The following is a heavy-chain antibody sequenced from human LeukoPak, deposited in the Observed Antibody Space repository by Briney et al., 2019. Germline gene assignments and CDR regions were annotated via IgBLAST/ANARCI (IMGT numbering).Heavy chain of an antibody. CDR1: GFTFWSYA. V-gene: IGHV3-30*04. D-gene: IGHD6-19*01. CDR3: AKLPQSSASNYFDY. Sequence: PGRSLSLTCAASGFTFWSYAMHGVRQAPGKGLEWVAVISYDGSNKYYADSVKGRFTISRDNSKNTLYLQMNSLRAEDTAVFYCAKLPQSSASNYFDYWGQGTLVTVSS. J-gene: IGHJ4*02. CDR2: ISYDGSNK.